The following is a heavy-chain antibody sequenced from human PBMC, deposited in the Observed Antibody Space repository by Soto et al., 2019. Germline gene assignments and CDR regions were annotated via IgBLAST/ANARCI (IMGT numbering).Heavy chain of an antibody. CDR1: GFTFSDHY. D-gene: IGHD2-15*01. J-gene: IGHJ4*02. CDR3: ARASGTSYTPFDH. V-gene: IGHV3-72*01. CDR2: TRNKAYSFTT. Sequence: EVQLVESGGGLVQPGGSLRLSCAASGFTFSDHYMDWDRQAPGKGLERVARTRNKAYSFTTQYAASVKGRFTIPRVDSTNSFYLQMNSLKTEDTAVYYCARASGTSYTPFDHWGEGNLDTVSS.